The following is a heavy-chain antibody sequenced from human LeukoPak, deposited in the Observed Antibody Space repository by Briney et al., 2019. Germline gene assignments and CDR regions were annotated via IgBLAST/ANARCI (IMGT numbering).Heavy chain of an antibody. D-gene: IGHD3-22*01. Sequence: PSETLSLTCTVSGGSISSHYWSWIRQPPGKGLEWIGFIYNSGSTNYNPSLKNRVTISVDMSKNQFSLKLSSVTAADTAVYYCARDGSSGYYSAWFDPWGQGTLVTVSS. CDR1: GGSISSHY. CDR2: IYNSGST. J-gene: IGHJ5*02. CDR3: ARDGSSGYYSAWFDP. V-gene: IGHV4-59*11.